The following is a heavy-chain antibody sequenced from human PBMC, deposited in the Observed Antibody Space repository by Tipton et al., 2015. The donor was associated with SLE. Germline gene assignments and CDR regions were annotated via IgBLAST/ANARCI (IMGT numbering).Heavy chain of an antibody. CDR3: ARGIYTGFVQPYEYFQY. V-gene: IGHV3-33*01. CDR1: GFTFSNYG. D-gene: IGHD1-1*01. Sequence: SLRLSCAASGFTFSNYGMHWVRQAPGKGLEWVAVMWYDGSNKYSADSVKGRFTISRDNFKNTVDLQMNSLRAEDTAVYYCARGIYTGFVQPYEYFQYWGQGTLVTVSS. J-gene: IGHJ1*01. CDR2: MWYDGSNK.